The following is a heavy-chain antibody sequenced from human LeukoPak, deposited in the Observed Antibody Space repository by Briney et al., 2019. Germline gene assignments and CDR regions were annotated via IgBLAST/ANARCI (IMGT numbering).Heavy chain of an antibody. CDR3: ARDIVRTYGMDV. D-gene: IGHD2-15*01. CDR1: GGSISNYY. J-gene: IGHJ6*04. CDR2: MYNTGST. Sequence: SETLSLTCTVSGGSISNYYLNWIRQPPGKGLEWVGYMYNTGSTNYNPSLNSRVTIPDAISKNPTYLQLTSVTPADTAVYYCARDIVRTYGMDVWGEGTTVTVSS. V-gene: IGHV4-59*01.